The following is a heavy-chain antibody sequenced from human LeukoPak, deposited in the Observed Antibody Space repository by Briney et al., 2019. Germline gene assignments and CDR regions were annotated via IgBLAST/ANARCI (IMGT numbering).Heavy chain of an antibody. V-gene: IGHV3-9*01. CDR1: GFTFDDYA. J-gene: IGHJ6*02. CDR2: ISWNSGSI. Sequence: GGSLRLSCAASGFTFDDYAMHWVRQAPGKGLEWVSGISWNSGSIGYADSVKGRFTISRDNAKNSLYLQMNSLRAEDTALYYCAKDMLGIAVHPYYYYGMDVWGQGTTVTVSS. D-gene: IGHD6-19*01. CDR3: AKDMLGIAVHPYYYYGMDV.